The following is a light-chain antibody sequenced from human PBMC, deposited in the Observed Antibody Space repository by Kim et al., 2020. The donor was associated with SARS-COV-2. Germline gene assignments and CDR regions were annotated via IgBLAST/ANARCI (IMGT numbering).Light chain of an antibody. CDR1: QSVSRTY. Sequence: SLSPGEGATLSCRASQSVSRTYFAWYQQKPGQAPRLLIYGASSRATGIPDRFSGSGSVTDFTLTISRLEPEDFAVYYCQQYGSPYTFGQGTKLEIK. CDR3: QQYGSPYT. V-gene: IGKV3-20*01. CDR2: GAS. J-gene: IGKJ2*01.